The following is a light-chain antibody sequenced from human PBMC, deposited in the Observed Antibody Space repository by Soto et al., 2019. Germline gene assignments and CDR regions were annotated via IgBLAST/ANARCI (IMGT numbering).Light chain of an antibody. V-gene: IGKV1-5*01. CDR1: QSISGW. CDR2: DAS. Sequence: DTPMTQSSSSLSTSLGAIVTITCRASQSISGWMAWYQQKPGKAPRLLIYDASSLESGVPSRFSGSGSGTEFTLTITSVQPDDFATYYCQQYNHYWTFGQGTKVDI. J-gene: IGKJ1*01. CDR3: QQYNHYWT.